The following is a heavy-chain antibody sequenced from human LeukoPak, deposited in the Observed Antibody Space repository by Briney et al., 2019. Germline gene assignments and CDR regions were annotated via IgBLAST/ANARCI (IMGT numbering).Heavy chain of an antibody. Sequence: SETLSLTCTVSGGSISNFYWKWNRQPPGKGLELIGHLLYSGTTHHNPSLTSRVTISVDTSKNQFSLKLSSVTAADTAVYYCARRMISEASIDKGNWLDPWGQGTLVTVSS. CDR3: ARRMISEASIDKGNWLDP. CDR1: GGSISNFY. D-gene: IGHD3-22*01. CDR2: LLYSGTT. J-gene: IGHJ5*02. V-gene: IGHV4-59*08.